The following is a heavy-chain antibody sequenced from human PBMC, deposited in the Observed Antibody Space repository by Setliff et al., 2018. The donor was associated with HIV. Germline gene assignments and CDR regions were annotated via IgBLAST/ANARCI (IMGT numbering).Heavy chain of an antibody. CDR3: AREPSAAGPEYFQH. D-gene: IGHD6-13*01. V-gene: IGHV3-21*01. Sequence: GGSLRLSCAASGFTFSSYSMNWVRQAPGKGLEWVPSISSSSSYIHYADSVKGRFTISRDNAKNSLYLQMNSLRAEDTAVYYCAREPSAAGPEYFQHWGQGTLVTVSS. CDR1: GFTFSSYS. CDR2: ISSSSSYI. J-gene: IGHJ1*01.